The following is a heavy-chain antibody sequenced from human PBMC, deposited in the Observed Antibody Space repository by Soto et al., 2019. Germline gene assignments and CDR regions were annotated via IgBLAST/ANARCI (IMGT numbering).Heavy chain of an antibody. J-gene: IGHJ4*02. V-gene: IGHV3-23*01. Sequence: EVQVSESGGGLVQPGGSLRLSCATSGFTFSHYPMNWVRQAPGKGLEWVSGISAGGDRTYYADSVKGRFTIFRDNSKNSLSLQMNSLRVEDTAVYYGARRVWGQGTLVTVSS. CDR1: GFTFSHYP. CDR2: ISAGGDRT. CDR3: ARRV.